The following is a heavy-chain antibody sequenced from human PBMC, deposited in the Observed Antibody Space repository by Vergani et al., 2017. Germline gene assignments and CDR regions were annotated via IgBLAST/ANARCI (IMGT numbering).Heavy chain of an antibody. Sequence: EVQLVESGGGLVQPGGSLRLSCAASGFTFSSYCMHWVRQAPGKGLVWVSRINSDGSSTSYADSVKGRFTISRDTAKNTLYLQMNSLRAEDTAVYYCARTVSPRDGYNPRWGQGTLVTVSS. CDR3: ARTVSPRDGYNPR. CDR1: GFTFSSYC. CDR2: INSDGSST. J-gene: IGHJ4*02. D-gene: IGHD5-24*01. V-gene: IGHV3-74*01.